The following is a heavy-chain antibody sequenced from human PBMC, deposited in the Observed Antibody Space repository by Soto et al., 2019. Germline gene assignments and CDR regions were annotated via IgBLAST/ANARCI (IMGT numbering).Heavy chain of an antibody. D-gene: IGHD3-3*01. CDR1: GFAFISYY. CDR3: ATTVTMPY. V-gene: IGHV3-21*01. Sequence: PGGSLRLSCAASGFAFISYYMSWVRQAPGKGLEWLSSISSSSSYIYYADSVKGRFTVSRDNAKNSLYLQMNSLRAEDTAVYYCATTVTMPYWGQGTTVTVSS. J-gene: IGHJ6*02. CDR2: ISSSSSYI.